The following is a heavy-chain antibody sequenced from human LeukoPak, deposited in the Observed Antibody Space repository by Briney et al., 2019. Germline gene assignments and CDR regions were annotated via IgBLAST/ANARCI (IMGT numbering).Heavy chain of an antibody. D-gene: IGHD6-13*01. Sequence: GGSLRLSCAASGLTFSSYSMNWVRQAPGKGLEWVSHISSSSSIIYYADSVKGRFTISRDNAKNTLYLQMNSLRAEDTAVYYCARDRAPSPLIAAAGTIHDAFDIWGQGTMVTVSS. V-gene: IGHV3-48*01. CDR2: ISSSSSII. J-gene: IGHJ3*02. CDR1: GLTFSSYS. CDR3: ARDRAPSPLIAAAGTIHDAFDI.